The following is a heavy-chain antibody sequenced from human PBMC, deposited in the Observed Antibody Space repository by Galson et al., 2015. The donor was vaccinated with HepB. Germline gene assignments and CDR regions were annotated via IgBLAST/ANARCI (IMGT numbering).Heavy chain of an antibody. J-gene: IGHJ4*02. D-gene: IGHD5-18*01. CDR1: GGSISSSNS. Sequence: SETLSLTCAVSGGSISSSNSWTWVRQPPGKGLEWIGEVFHSGNTYYNPSLKSRVTISIDKSKNQFSLRLSSVTAADTAVYYCARAGYSYGYSTLYYFDYWGQGTLVTVSS. CDR3: ARAGYSYGYSTLYYFDY. CDR2: VFHSGNT. V-gene: IGHV4-4*02.